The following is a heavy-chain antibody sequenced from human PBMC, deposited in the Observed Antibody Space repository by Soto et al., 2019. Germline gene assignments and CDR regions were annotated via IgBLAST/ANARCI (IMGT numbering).Heavy chain of an antibody. J-gene: IGHJ3*02. V-gene: IGHV4-59*01. CDR1: GGSISSYY. CDR2: IYYSGST. CDR3: ASLSPVRGSGFDI. D-gene: IGHD3-3*01. Sequence: QVQLQESGPGLVKPSETLSLTCTVSGGSISSYYWSWTRQPPGKGLEWIGYIYYSGSTNYNPSLKSRVTISVDTSKKQFSLKLSSVTAADTAVYYCASLSPVRGSGFDIWGQGTKVTVSS.